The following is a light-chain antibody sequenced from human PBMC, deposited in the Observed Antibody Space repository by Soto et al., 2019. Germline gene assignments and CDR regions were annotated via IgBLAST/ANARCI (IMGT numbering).Light chain of an antibody. CDR1: SSDVGRYDY. CDR3: SSYRSSNTVV. V-gene: IGLV2-14*01. Sequence: QSALTQPASVSGSPGQSITISCTGTSSDVGRYDYVSWYQQYPGKAPKVMIYDVTNRPSGVSDRFSGSKSGNTASLTISGLQAEDEAEYYCSSYRSSNTVVFGGGTKLTV. J-gene: IGLJ2*01. CDR2: DVT.